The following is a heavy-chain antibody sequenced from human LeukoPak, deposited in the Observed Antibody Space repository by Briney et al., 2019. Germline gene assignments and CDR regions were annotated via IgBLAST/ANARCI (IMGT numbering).Heavy chain of an antibody. Sequence: GASVKVSCKASGGTFSSYAISWVRQAPGQGLEWMGRIIPILGLANYAQKFQGRVAITADKSTSTAYMELSSLRSEDTAVYYCARGRGARDGYNYFDYWGQGTLVTVSS. D-gene: IGHD5-24*01. CDR1: GGTFSSYA. CDR2: IIPILGLA. V-gene: IGHV1-69*04. CDR3: ARGRGARDGYNYFDY. J-gene: IGHJ4*02.